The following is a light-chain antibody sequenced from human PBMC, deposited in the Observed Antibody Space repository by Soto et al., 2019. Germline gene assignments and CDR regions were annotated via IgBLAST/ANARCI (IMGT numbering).Light chain of an antibody. V-gene: IGKV1-5*03. CDR3: QQHHRYPVT. CDR2: KAS. CDR1: QSISSW. J-gene: IGKJ4*01. Sequence: DIPMTQSPSTLSPSVGDRVTITCRASQSISSWLAWYQQKPGKAPKALIYKASILESGVPSRFSGSGSGTEFTLNISVLQPDDFETYYCQQHHRYPVTFGGGNKVEIK.